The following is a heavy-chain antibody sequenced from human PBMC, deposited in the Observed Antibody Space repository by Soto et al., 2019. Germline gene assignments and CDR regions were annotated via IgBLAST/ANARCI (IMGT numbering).Heavy chain of an antibody. CDR1: GFTFSNAW. CDR3: TTGPSYGSGSLYYYYYYMDV. J-gene: IGHJ6*03. Sequence: GGSLRLSCAASGFTFSNAWMSWVRQAPGKGLEWVGRIKSKTDGGTTDYAAPVKGRFTISRDDSKNTLYLQMNSLKTEDTAVYYCTTGPSYGSGSLYYYYYYMDVWGKGTTVTVSS. D-gene: IGHD3-10*01. CDR2: IKSKTDGGTT. V-gene: IGHV3-15*01.